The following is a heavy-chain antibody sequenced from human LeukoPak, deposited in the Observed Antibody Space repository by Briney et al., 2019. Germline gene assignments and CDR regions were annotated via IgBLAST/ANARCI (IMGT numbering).Heavy chain of an antibody. D-gene: IGHD5-12*01. CDR3: AREQYSGYDDY. CDR2: IKQDGSEK. V-gene: IGHV3-7*01. CDR1: GFSFRTYG. Sequence: GGSLRLSCAASGFSFRTYGMSWVRQAPGKGLEWVANIKQDGSEKFYVDSVKGRFTISRDNAKNSLYLQMNSMRAEYTAVYYCAREQYSGYDDYWGQGTLVSVSS. J-gene: IGHJ4*02.